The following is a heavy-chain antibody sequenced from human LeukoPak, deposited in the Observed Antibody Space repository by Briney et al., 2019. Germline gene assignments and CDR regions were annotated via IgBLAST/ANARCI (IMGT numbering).Heavy chain of an antibody. CDR1: GGSISSGSYY. CDR3: ALSITMIVVVRD. Sequence: SETLSLTCTVSGGSISSGSYYWSWIRQPAGKGLEWIGRISTSGTTNYDPSLKSRVTISVDTSKNQFSLKLSSVTAADTAVYYCALSITMIVVVRDWGQGTLVTVSS. V-gene: IGHV4-61*02. D-gene: IGHD3-22*01. CDR2: ISTSGTT. J-gene: IGHJ4*02.